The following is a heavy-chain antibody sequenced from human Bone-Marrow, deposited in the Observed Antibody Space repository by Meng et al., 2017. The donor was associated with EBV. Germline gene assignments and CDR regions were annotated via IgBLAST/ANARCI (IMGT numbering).Heavy chain of an antibody. CDR2: INSDGSST. J-gene: IGHJ4*02. V-gene: IGHV3-74*01. D-gene: IGHD3-3*01. CDR3: ARDWRGVGGSY. CDR1: GLTFSSYW. Sequence: GELVESGGGLVQPGGSLRLSGAASGLTFSSYWMHWVRQAPGKGLVWVSRINSDGSSTSYADSVKGRFTISRDNAKNTLYLQMNSLRAEDTAVYYCARDWRGVGGSYWGQGTLVTVSS.